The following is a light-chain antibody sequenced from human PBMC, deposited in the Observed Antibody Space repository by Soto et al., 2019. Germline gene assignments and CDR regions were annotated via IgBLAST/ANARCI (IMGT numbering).Light chain of an antibody. CDR1: TSNIGAPYD. V-gene: IGLV1-40*01. CDR3: QYYDINLPNYV. CDR2: GDN. J-gene: IGLJ1*01. Sequence: QSVLTQPPSVSGAPGQRVSISCTGSTSNIGAPYDVHWYHHLPGTAPKLLIYGDNNRPSGVPDRFSGSKSGTSASLAITRLQAEDEADYYGQYYDINLPNYVFGTGTTVTVL.